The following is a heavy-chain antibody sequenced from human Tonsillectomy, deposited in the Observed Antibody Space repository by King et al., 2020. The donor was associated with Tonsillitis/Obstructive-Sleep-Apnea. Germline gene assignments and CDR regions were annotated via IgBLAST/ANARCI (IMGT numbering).Heavy chain of an antibody. V-gene: IGHV4-39*01. D-gene: IGHD4-11*01. CDR3: ARHVDYTKGYYCCVDG. CDR1: GGSTGSSSYY. CDR2: IYYDGTT. J-gene: IGHJ6*03. Sequence: QLQESGPGLVKPSETLSLTCTVSGGSTGSSSYYWGWIRQSPGKGLEWIGSIYYDGTTYYNPSLKSRVTISVDTPKNQFSLRLTSVTAADTAVYYCARHVDYTKGYYCCVDGWGEGTTVTVSS.